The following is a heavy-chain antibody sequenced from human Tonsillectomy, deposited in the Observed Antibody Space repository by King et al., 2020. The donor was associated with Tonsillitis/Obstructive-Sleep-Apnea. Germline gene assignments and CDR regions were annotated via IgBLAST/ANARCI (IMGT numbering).Heavy chain of an antibody. CDR2: INHSGST. J-gene: IGHJ6*03. V-gene: IGHV4-34*01. Sequence: VQLQQWGAGLLKPSETLSLTCAVYGGSFSGYYWSWIRQPPGKGLEWIGEINHSGSTNYNPSLKRRVTISVTTSKNQFSLRLSSVNAADTAVYYCARERRSSGSYYNVGYYYYMDVWGKGTTVTVSS. D-gene: IGHD3-10*01. CDR3: ARERRSSGSYYNVGYYYYMDV. CDR1: GGSFSGYY.